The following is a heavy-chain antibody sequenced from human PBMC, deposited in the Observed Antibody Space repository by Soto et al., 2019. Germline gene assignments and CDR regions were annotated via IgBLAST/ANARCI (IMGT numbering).Heavy chain of an antibody. CDR2: ISSSSSYI. V-gene: IGHV3-21*01. CDR1: GFTFSSYS. D-gene: IGHD2-2*01. J-gene: IGHJ3*02. Sequence: PGGSLRLSCAASGFTFSSYSMNWVRQAPGKGLEWVSSISSSSSYIYYADSVKGRFTISRDNAKNSLYLQMNSLRAEDTAVYYCARPCSTSFNDAFDIWGQGTMVTVSS. CDR3: ARPCSTSFNDAFDI.